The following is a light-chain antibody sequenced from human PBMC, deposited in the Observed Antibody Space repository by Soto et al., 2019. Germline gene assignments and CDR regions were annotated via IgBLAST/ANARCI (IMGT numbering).Light chain of an antibody. CDR1: QIFVTW. CDR3: QQHNGP. CDR2: DVS. Sequence: DSQMTQSPSTLSASVGDRVTITCRASQIFVTWLAWYQQKPGKAPKVLISDVSNLESGVPSRFSGSGSGTEFTLTISSLQPDDFATYYCQQHNGPFGQGTKVEIK. J-gene: IGKJ1*01. V-gene: IGKV1-5*01.